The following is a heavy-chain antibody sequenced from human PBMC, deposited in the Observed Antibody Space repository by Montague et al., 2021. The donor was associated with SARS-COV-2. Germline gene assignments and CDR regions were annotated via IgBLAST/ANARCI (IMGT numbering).Heavy chain of an antibody. J-gene: IGHJ5*02. CDR2: IYHSEFT. Sequence: TLSLTCDVSGGSITGGFSCSWVRPSLGQGLEWIGFIYHSEFTNYNPSLKSRVTILLDRSRNQFSLKLNSVAAADTAVYYCARGEVPYSGRLDLWGPGILVTVSS. V-gene: IGHV4-30-2*06. D-gene: IGHD5-12*01. CDR3: ARGEVPYSGRLDL. CDR1: GGSITGGFS.